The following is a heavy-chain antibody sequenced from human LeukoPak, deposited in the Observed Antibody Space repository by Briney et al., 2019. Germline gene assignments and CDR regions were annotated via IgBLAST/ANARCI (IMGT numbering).Heavy chain of an antibody. CDR3: ARGGGSSRRIYYFDY. Sequence: SETLSLTCTVSVGSISSGGYYWSWIRQHPGKGLEWIGYIYYSGSTYYNPSLKSRVTISVDTSKNQFSLKLSSVAAADTAVYYCARGGGSSRRIYYFDYWGQGTLVTVSS. J-gene: IGHJ4*02. CDR1: VGSISSGGYY. CDR2: IYYSGST. V-gene: IGHV4-31*03. D-gene: IGHD2-15*01.